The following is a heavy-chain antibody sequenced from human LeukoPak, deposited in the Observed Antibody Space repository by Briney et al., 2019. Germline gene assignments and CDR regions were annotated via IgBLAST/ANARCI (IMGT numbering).Heavy chain of an antibody. D-gene: IGHD5-12*01. CDR2: IYYSGST. V-gene: IGHV4-39*01. CDR3: ARLGDIVATIGGGFDY. CDR1: GGSISSSSYY. J-gene: IGHJ4*02. Sequence: PSETLSLTCTVSGGSISSSSYYWGWLRQPPGKGLEWIGSIYYSGSTYYNPSLKSRVTISVHTSKNQFSLKLSSVPAADTAVYYCARLGDIVATIGGGFDYWGQGTLVTVSS.